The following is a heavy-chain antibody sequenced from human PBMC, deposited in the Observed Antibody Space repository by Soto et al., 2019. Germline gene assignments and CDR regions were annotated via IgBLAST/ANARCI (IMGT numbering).Heavy chain of an antibody. D-gene: IGHD6-13*01. J-gene: IGHJ6*02. V-gene: IGHV3-30*18. CDR3: AKDGIAAAGTYYGMDV. CDR1: GFTFSSYG. Sequence: GGSLRLSCAASGFTFSSYGMHWVRQAPGKGLEWVAVISYDGSNEYYADSVKGRFTISRDNSKNTLYLKMNSLRAEDTAVYYCAKDGIAAAGTYYGMDVWGQGTTVTVSS. CDR2: ISYDGSNE.